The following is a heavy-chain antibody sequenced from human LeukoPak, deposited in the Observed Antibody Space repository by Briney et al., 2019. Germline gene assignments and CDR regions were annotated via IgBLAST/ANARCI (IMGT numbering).Heavy chain of an antibody. CDR1: GFTFSTYW. CDR3: ARELASGD. J-gene: IGHJ4*02. V-gene: IGHV3-74*01. D-gene: IGHD6-13*01. Sequence: GGSLRLSCAASGFTFSTYWMHWVRQAPGKGLVWVSQINTDGNSTTYADSVKGRFTVPRDNAKNTLSVNKDCLRAGDTAGYYCARELASGDWGQGTLVSVSS. CDR2: INTDGNST.